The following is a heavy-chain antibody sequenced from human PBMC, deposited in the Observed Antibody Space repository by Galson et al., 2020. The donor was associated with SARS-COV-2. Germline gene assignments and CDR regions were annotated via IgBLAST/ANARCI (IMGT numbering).Heavy chain of an antibody. CDR3: ARESSSRDGDYYYYIDV. D-gene: IGHD2-2*01. CDR2: INPNSGGT. Sequence: ASVKVSCKASGYTFTGYYMHWVRQAPGQGLEWMGWINPNSGGTNYAQKFQCWVTMTRDTSISTAYMELSRLRSDDTAVYYCARESSSRDGDYYYYIDVWGKGTTVTVSS. V-gene: IGHV1-2*04. J-gene: IGHJ6*03. CDR1: GYTFTGYY.